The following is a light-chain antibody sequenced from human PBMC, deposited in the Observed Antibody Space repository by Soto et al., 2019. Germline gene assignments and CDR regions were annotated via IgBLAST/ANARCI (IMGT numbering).Light chain of an antibody. Sequence: SALTQPASVSGARGQSITIACTGTSSDVGGYNYVSWYQQHPGKAPKLMIYDVSNRPSGVSNRFSGSKSGNTASLTISGLQAEDEADYYCSSYTSSSTLYVFGTGT. CDR1: SSDVGGYNY. V-gene: IGLV2-14*01. CDR2: DVS. J-gene: IGLJ1*01. CDR3: SSYTSSSTLYV.